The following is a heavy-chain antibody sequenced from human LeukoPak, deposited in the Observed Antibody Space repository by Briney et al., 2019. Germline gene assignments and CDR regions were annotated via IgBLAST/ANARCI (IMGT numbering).Heavy chain of an antibody. CDR2: IDKSGSAI. V-gene: IGHV3-48*03. CDR1: GFTFSFYE. Sequence: PGGSLRLSCAASGFTFSFYEMNWVRQAPGKGLEWVSYIDKSGSAIYYADSVKGRFTISRDNAKNTLYLQMNSLRAEDTAVYYCAREQWLGRSYYGLDVWGQGTTVTVSS. J-gene: IGHJ6*02. CDR3: AREQWLGRSYYGLDV. D-gene: IGHD6-19*01.